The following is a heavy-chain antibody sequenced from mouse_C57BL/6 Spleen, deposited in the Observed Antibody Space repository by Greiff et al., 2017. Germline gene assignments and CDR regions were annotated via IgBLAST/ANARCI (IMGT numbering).Heavy chain of an antibody. CDR3: ARGDYYGGFAY. J-gene: IGHJ3*01. Sequence: EVKLQESEGGLVQPGSSMKLSCTASGFTFSDYYMAWVRQVPEKGLEWVANINYDGSSTYYLDSLKSRFIISRDNAKNILYLQMSSLKSEDTATYYCARGDYYGGFAYWGQGTLVTVSA. CDR1: GFTFSDYY. CDR2: INYDGSST. D-gene: IGHD1-2*01. V-gene: IGHV5-16*01.